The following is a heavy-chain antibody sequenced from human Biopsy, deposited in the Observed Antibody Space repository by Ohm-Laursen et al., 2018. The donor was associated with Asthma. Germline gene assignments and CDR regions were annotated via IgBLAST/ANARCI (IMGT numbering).Heavy chain of an antibody. J-gene: IGHJ2*01. CDR2: ISYSGST. V-gene: IGHV4-61*01. CDR1: GGSVSSGSYY. CDR3: ARVPTTLRYFDL. Sequence: SETLSLTCAVSGGSVSSGSYYWSWIRQPPGKGQAWVSYISYSGSTDYNPSLKSRLTISMDTSKNQFSLKLSSVTAADTAVYYCARVPTTLRYFDLWGRGTLVTVSS. D-gene: IGHD2-15*01.